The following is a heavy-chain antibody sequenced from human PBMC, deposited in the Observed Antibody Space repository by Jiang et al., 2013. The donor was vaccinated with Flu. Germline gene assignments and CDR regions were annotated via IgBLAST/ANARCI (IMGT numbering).Heavy chain of an antibody. V-gene: IGHV3-49*05. CDR3: TRVGFPVGRGDWFDP. J-gene: IGHJ5*02. CDR1: GFTFGDYA. D-gene: IGHD4-23*01. Sequence: VQLLESGGGLVKPGRSLRLSCTASGFTFGDYAMSWFRQAPGKGLEWVGFIRSKAYGGTTEYAASVKGRFTISRDDSKSIAYLQMNSLKTEDTAVYYCTRVGFPVGRGDWFDPWGQGTLVTVSS. CDR2: IRSKAYGGTT.